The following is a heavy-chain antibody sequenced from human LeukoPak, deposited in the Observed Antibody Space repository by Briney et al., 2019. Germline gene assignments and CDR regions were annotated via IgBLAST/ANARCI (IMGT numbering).Heavy chain of an antibody. V-gene: IGHV4-34*01. Sequence: PSETLFLTCAVYGGSFGGYYWRWIRQPPGKGLEWIGEINHSGGTNYNPSLKSRVTISVDTSKDQFSLKLSSVTAADTAVYYCARPRFGELNAFDIWGQGTMVTVSS. CDR3: ARPRFGELNAFDI. CDR2: INHSGGT. CDR1: GGSFGGYY. D-gene: IGHD3-10*01. J-gene: IGHJ3*02.